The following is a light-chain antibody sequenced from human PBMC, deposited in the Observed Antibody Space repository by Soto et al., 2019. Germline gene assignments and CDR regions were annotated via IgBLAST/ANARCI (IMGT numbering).Light chain of an antibody. J-gene: IGKJ2*01. CDR1: QGITDY. V-gene: IGKV1-39*01. Sequence: DIQMTQSPSSLSASVGDRVAITCRAGQGITDYLNWYHQKAGKAPKLLISSASRLQSGVPSRFSGYRSGTDFTLTINSLQPEDFATYYCQQTYSAPPTFGQGTKLE. CDR2: SAS. CDR3: QQTYSAPPT.